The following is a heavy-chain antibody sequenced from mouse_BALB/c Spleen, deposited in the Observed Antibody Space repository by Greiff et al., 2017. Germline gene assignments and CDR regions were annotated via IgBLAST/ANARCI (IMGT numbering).Heavy chain of an antibody. V-gene: IGHV5-6-5*01. CDR3: ARDDYDEVFDY. Sequence: EVKLMESGGGLVKPGGSLKLSCAASGFTFSSYAMSWVRQTPEKRLEWVASISSGGSTYYPDSVKGRFTISRDNARNILYLQMSSLRSEDTAMYYCARDDYDEVFDYWGQGTTLTVSS. CDR1: GFTFSSYA. J-gene: IGHJ2*01. CDR2: ISSGGST. D-gene: IGHD2-4*01.